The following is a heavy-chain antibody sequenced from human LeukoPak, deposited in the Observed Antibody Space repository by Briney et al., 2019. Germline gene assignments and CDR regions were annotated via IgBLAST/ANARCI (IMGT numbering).Heavy chain of an antibody. CDR1: GGTFISYA. CDR3: SRYDSSGYYYS. V-gene: IGHV1-69*05. J-gene: IGHJ5*02. D-gene: IGHD3-22*01. CDR2: IIPIFGTA. Sequence: SVKVSCKASGGTFISYAISWVRQAPGQGLEWMGRIIPIFGTANYAQKFQGRVTITTDESTSTAYMELSSLRSEDTAVYYCSRYDSSGYYYSWGQGTLVTVSS.